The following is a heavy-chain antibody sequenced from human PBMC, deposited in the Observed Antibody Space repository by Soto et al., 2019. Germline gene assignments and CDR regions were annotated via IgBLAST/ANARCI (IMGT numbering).Heavy chain of an antibody. J-gene: IGHJ3*02. CDR3: ARGSSSSDAFDI. CDR1: GYTFNNYV. V-gene: IGHV1-3*02. D-gene: IGHD6-13*01. CDR2: SNAGNANT. Sequence: AASVKVSCKASGYTFNNYVIHWVRQAPGQRLEWMGWSNAGNANTKYSQDFQGRVTITRDTSASTAYMELSSLRSEDMAVYYCARGSSSSDAFDIWGQGTMVTVSS.